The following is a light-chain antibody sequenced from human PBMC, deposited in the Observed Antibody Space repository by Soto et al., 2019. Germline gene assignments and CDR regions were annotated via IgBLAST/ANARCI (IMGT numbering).Light chain of an antibody. CDR2: GAS. V-gene: IGKV3D-20*02. CDR1: HSVSSSY. Sequence: EIVLTQSPGTLSLSPVERAALSCIASHSVSSSYLAWYQQKPGQAPRLLIYGASSRATGIPARFSGSGSGTDFTLTISSLEPEDFAVYYCQQLTDWPPQWTFGQGTKVDIK. CDR3: QQLTDWPPQWT. J-gene: IGKJ1*01.